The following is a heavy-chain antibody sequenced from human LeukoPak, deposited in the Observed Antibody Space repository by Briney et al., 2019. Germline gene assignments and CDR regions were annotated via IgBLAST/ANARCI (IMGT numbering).Heavy chain of an antibody. J-gene: IGHJ4*02. V-gene: IGHV5-51*01. CDR3: ARRSSFGFSDY. CDR1: GYSFTTFW. Sequence: GESLKISCKGSGYSFTTFWIGWVRQMPGNGLEWMGIIYPDDSDTGYSPSFQGQVTFSADKSVSTAYLQWSSLEASDTAIYYCARRSSFGFSDYWGQGTLVTVSS. CDR2: IYPDDSDT. D-gene: IGHD5-18*01.